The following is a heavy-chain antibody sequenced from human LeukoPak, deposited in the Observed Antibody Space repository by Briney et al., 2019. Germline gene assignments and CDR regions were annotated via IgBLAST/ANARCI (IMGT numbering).Heavy chain of an antibody. CDR2: ISGGGTYM. D-gene: IGHD3-10*01. CDR3: ARDYYFASGTPHAFDI. Sequence: GGSLRLSCAASGFTFSSYNMNWVRQAPGKGLEWVSSISGGGTYMFYPDSVKGRFTTSRDNARNSLYLQMSSLRAEDTAVYYCARDYYFASGTPHAFDIWGQGTMVTVSS. V-gene: IGHV3-21*01. CDR1: GFTFSSYN. J-gene: IGHJ3*02.